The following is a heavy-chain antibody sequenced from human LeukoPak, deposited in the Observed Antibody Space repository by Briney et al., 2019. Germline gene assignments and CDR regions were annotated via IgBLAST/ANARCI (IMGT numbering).Heavy chain of an antibody. CDR2: LYSGGTT. J-gene: IGHJ2*01. V-gene: IGHV3-53*01. D-gene: IGHD3-10*01. Sequence: GGSLTLSCEASGFTVSTNYMNWVRQVPGKGLEWVSILYSGGTTYYAESVKGRFTVTRDNSKNILYLHIDNLRVEDTAVYYCARVGDHYHWYLDLWGRGARVTATS. CDR3: ARVGDHYHWYLDL. CDR1: GFTVSTNY.